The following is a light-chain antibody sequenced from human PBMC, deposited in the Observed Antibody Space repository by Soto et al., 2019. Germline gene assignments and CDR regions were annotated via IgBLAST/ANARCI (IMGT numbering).Light chain of an antibody. CDR2: GAS. CDR1: QRISTY. Sequence: DIQMTQSPSSLSASVGARVSVTCRASQRISTYLNSYQQSPGKAPKHLCYGASSLQSGVPSRFSGSGSGTDFTLTISSLQPEDFATYYCQQSYSSLVTFGRGTKV. J-gene: IGKJ4*02. V-gene: IGKV1-39*01. CDR3: QQSYSSLVT.